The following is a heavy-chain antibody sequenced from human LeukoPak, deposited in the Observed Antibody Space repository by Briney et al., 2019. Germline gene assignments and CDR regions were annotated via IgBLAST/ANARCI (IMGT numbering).Heavy chain of an antibody. Sequence: GGSLRLSCAASGFTFSNYWLHWVRQPPGKGLVWVSRITTDESSTHYAASVNGRFTISRDNAKSTVYLQMNSLTPEDTAVYYCARGPPWYFDLWGRGTLVTVSS. CDR3: ARGPPWYFDL. J-gene: IGHJ2*01. V-gene: IGHV3-74*01. CDR2: ITTDESST. D-gene: IGHD6-25*01. CDR1: GFTFSNYW.